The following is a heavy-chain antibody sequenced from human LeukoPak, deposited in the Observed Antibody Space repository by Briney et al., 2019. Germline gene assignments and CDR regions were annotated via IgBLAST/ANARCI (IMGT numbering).Heavy chain of an antibody. Sequence: GGSLRLSCAASGFTVSSNYMSWVRQAPGKGLEWVSVIYSGGSTYYADSVKGRFTISRDNSKNTLCLQMNSLRAEDTAVYYCARATTVWRYYFDYWGQGTLVTVSS. CDR3: ARATTVWRYYFDY. V-gene: IGHV3-53*01. CDR2: IYSGGST. CDR1: GFTVSSNY. J-gene: IGHJ4*02. D-gene: IGHD4-17*01.